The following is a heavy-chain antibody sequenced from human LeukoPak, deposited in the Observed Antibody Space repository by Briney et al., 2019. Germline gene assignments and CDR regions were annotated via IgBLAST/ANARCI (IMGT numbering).Heavy chain of an antibody. CDR1: GGSISSYY. J-gene: IGHJ5*02. D-gene: IGHD3-10*01. V-gene: IGHV4-59*12. CDR2: IYYSGST. Sequence: SETLSLTCTVSGGSISSYYWSWIRQPPGKGLEWIGYIYYSGSTNYNPSLKSRVTISVDTSKNQFSLKLSSVTAADTAVYYCARAAAMVRGRNWFDPWGQGTLVTVSS. CDR3: ARAAAMVRGRNWFDP.